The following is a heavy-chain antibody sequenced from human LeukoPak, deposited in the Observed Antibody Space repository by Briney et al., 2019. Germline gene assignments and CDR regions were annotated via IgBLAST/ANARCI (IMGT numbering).Heavy chain of an antibody. V-gene: IGHV1-2*02. J-gene: IGHJ4*02. Sequence: ASVKVSCKASGYTFTGYYMHWVRQAPGQGLEWMGWINPNSGGTNYAQKFQGRVTMTRDTSISTAYMELSRLRSDDTAVYYCARSIRYFDWYSYFDYWGQGTLVTVSS. CDR1: GYTFTGYY. D-gene: IGHD3-9*01. CDR2: INPNSGGT. CDR3: ARSIRYFDWYSYFDY.